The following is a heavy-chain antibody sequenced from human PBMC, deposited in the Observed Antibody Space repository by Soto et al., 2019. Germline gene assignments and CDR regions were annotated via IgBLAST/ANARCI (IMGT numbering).Heavy chain of an antibody. J-gene: IGHJ5*02. V-gene: IGHV3-33*01. D-gene: IGHD2-21*02. CDR2: IWFDGSNK. CDR1: GFTFSTYA. Sequence: QVQLVESGGGVVQPGRSLRLSCAASGFTFSTYAMHWVRQAPGKGLDWVAIIWFDGSNKFYADSVKGRFTISRDNSKNTLYLQMNSLRAEDTAVYYCARAATVVTPYNWFDPWGQGTLVSVSS. CDR3: ARAATVVTPYNWFDP.